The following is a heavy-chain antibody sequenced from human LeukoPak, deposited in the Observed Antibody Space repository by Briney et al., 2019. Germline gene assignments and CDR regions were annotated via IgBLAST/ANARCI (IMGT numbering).Heavy chain of an antibody. Sequence: GGSLSLSRAASGFTFSTYEMNWVRQAPGKGLEWVSYISSSGNTIYYGDSVKGRFTTSRDNANTSVYLQMNSLRAEDTAVYYCVRTMITVTRFDYWGQASVDADSS. CDR1: GFTFSTYE. CDR2: ISSSGNTI. V-gene: IGHV3-48*03. D-gene: IGHD4-17*01. J-gene: IGHJ4*02. CDR3: VRTMITVTRFDY.